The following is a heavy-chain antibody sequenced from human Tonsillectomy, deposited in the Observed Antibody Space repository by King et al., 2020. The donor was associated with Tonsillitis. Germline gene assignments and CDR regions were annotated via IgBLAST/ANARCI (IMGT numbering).Heavy chain of an antibody. V-gene: IGHV1-69*18. CDR2: IIPIFGTP. CDR1: GGTFSSYA. CDR3: ARPCGGPQAYGMDV. J-gene: IGHJ6*02. D-gene: IGHD3-16*01. Sequence: QLVQSGAEVKKPGSSVKVSCKASGGTFSSYAISWVRQAPGQGLEWMGSIIPIFGTPSYAQKFQGRVTITADESTSTAYMELSTLRSEDTAVYYCARPCGGPQAYGMDVWGQGTTVTVSS.